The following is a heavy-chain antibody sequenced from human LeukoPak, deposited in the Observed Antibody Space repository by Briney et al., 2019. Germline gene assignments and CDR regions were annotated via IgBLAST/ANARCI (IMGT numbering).Heavy chain of an antibody. J-gene: IGHJ4*02. CDR1: GFTFSSYE. CDR2: ISSSGTTI. V-gene: IGHV3-48*03. CDR3: ARGWDRAHPTGFEFDV. D-gene: IGHD1-26*01. Sequence: GGSLRLSCAASGFTFSSYEMNWVRQAPGKGLEWVSFISSSGTTINQPDSVKGRFTTSRDNAKNSVHLQMDNLRVEDTAVYYCARGWDRAHPTGFEFDVWGQGTLVTVSS.